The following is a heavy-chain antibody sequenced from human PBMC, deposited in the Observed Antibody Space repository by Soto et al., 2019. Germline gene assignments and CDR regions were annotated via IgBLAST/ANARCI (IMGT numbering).Heavy chain of an antibody. Sequence: QVTLKESGPVLVKPTETLTLTGTVSGFSLSNARMSVSWIRQPPGKALEWLAHIFSNDAKSYSASLKSRLTISKDTSKSQVVLTMTNMDPVDTATYYWARIRGWGWLGPNDYWCQGTLVTVSS. CDR2: IFSNDAK. J-gene: IGHJ4*02. V-gene: IGHV2-26*01. CDR3: ARIRGWGWLGPNDY. D-gene: IGHD3-10*01. CDR1: GFSLSNARMS.